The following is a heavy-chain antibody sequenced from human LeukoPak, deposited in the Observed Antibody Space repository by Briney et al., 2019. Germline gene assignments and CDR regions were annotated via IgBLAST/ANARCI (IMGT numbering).Heavy chain of an antibody. CDR1: GGSFSGYY. J-gene: IGHJ4*02. V-gene: IGHV4-34*01. CDR3: ARGGVRGSIAARPISNNLDY. D-gene: IGHD6-6*01. Sequence: PSETLSLTCAVYGGSFSGYYWSWIRQPPGKGLEWIGEINHSGSTNYNPSLKSRVTISVDTSKNQFSLKLSSVTAADTAVYYCARGGVRGSIAARPISNNLDYWGQGTPVTVSS. CDR2: INHSGST.